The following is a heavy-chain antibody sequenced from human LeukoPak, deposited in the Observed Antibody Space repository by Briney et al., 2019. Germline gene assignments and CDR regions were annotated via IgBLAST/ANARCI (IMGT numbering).Heavy chain of an antibody. CDR1: GGSMTNYY. CDR2: ISASGTT. CDR3: VRHGATAAAGTFDY. Sequence: SETLSLTCTVSGGSMTNYYWNWIRQPPGKGLEWIGYISASGTTNYNPSLMSRVTISVDTSKNQFSLRLTSVTAADTAVYYCVRHGATAAAGTFDYWGQGALVTVSS. V-gene: IGHV4-4*09. D-gene: IGHD6-13*01. J-gene: IGHJ4*02.